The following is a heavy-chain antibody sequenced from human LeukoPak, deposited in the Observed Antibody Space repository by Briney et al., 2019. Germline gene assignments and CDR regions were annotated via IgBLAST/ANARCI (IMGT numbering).Heavy chain of an antibody. CDR1: GFTFSDFW. V-gene: IGHV3-7*01. D-gene: IGHD1-1*01. CDR2: IKEDGTEK. J-gene: IGHJ4*02. CDR3: VRESRPGGAMGLYHNLDY. Sequence: GGSLRLSCAGSGFTFSDFWMTWVRQTPGKGLEWVANIKEDGTEKNLVDSVKGRFTISRDNTKNLLFLEMNNLRGDDTAMYYCVRESRPGGAMGLYHNLDYWGQGTLVAVSS.